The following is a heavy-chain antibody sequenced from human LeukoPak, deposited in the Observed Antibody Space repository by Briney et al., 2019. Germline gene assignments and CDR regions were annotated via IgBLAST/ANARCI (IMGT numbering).Heavy chain of an antibody. V-gene: IGHV4-4*07. CDR3: ARDSGTTGEVKFDP. CDR2: ISGSGTI. D-gene: IGHD3-10*01. J-gene: IGHJ5*02. Sequence: SETLSLTCTVSGGSINSYWSWLRQPAGKGLEWIGRISGSGTITYNPALQSRLSISIDTSKNQFSLKLMSVTAADTAVYYCARDSGTTGEVKFDPWGQGNLVTVSS. CDR1: GGSINSY.